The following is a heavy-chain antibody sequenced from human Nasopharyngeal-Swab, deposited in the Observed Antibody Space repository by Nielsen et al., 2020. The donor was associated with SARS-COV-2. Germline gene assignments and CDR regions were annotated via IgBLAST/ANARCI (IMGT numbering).Heavy chain of an antibody. CDR2: IYYSGST. D-gene: IGHD1-26*01. CDR1: GGSISNSY. J-gene: IGHJ4*02. Sequence: SETLSLTCTVSGGSISNSYWSWIRQPPGQGLEWIGYIYYSGSTNYNPSLKGRVTISVDTSKNKFSLKLSSVTAADTAVYYCARAGKPKPRLPILYSGSYHDKKYSFDYFDDWGQGTLVTVSS. V-gene: IGHV4-59*01. CDR3: ARAGKPKPRLPILYSGSYHDKKYSFDYFDD.